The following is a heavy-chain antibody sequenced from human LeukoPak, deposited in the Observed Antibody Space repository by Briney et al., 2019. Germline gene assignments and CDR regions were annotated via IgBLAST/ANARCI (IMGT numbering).Heavy chain of an antibody. CDR3: ARDLNTARFDY. V-gene: IGHV3-43*02. J-gene: IGHJ4*02. Sequence: PGGSLRLSCAASGFTFDDYAMHWVRQAPGKGLEWVSLISGDGASTYYADSVKGRFTISRDNSKNTLYLQMNSLRAEDTAVYYCARDLNTARFDYWGQGTLVTVSS. CDR1: GFTFDDYA. D-gene: IGHD5-18*01. CDR2: ISGDGAST.